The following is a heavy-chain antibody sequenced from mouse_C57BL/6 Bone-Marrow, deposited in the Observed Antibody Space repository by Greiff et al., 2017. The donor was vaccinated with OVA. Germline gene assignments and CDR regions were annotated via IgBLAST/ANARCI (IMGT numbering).Heavy chain of an antibody. J-gene: IGHJ2*01. CDR1: GFTFSSYA. CDR2: ISDGGSYT. Sequence: EVKLQESGGGLVKPGGSLKLSCAASGFTFSSYAMSWVRQTPEKRLEWVATISDGGSYTYYPDNVKGRFTISRDNAKNNLYLQMSHLKSEDTAMYYCARDREYDYFDYWGQGTTLTVSS. CDR3: ARDREYDYFDY. D-gene: IGHD2-10*02. V-gene: IGHV5-4*01.